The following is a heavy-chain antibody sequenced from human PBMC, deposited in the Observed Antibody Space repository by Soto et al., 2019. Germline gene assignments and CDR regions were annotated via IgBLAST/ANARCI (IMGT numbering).Heavy chain of an antibody. V-gene: IGHV1-2*04. D-gene: IGHD1-26*01. CDR1: GYTFTGYY. J-gene: IGHJ4*02. CDR2: INPNSGGT. Sequence: QVQLVQSGAEVKKPGASVKVSCKASGYTFTGYYMHWVRQAPGQGLEWMGWINPNSGGTNYAQKFQGWVTMTRDTSISTAYMELSRLRSDDTAVDYCARDRGSYGGNYFDYWGQGTLVTVSS. CDR3: ARDRGSYGGNYFDY.